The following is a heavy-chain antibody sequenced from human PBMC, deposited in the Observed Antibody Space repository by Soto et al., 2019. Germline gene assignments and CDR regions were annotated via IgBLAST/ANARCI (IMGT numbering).Heavy chain of an antibody. CDR2: MLYSGLT. CDR3: APLSVSLSGPYGIHV. V-gene: IGHV4-39*01. J-gene: IGHJ6*02. D-gene: IGHD2-15*01. CDR1: GYSVSSSDYY. Sequence: SETLSLTCSVSGYSVSSSDYYWAWIRQPPGKGLEWIGSMLYSGLTYYNPSLKSRVTLSVDTSKNQFSVRLNSVTASDAAVYYCAPLSVSLSGPYGIHVWGQGTTVTVSS.